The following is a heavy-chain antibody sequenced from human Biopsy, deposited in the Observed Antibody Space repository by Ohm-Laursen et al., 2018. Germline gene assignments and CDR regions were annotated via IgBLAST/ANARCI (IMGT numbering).Heavy chain of an antibody. J-gene: IGHJ6*02. V-gene: IGHV1-8*01. D-gene: IGHD6-19*01. CDR1: GYSFSTYD. CDR3: VAYPSSGFFENNDDFAMDV. CDR2: MIPSSGKT. Sequence: ATVKISCNASGYSFSTYDVNWVRQARGQGLEWMGWMIPSSGKTGYAQRFQGRVTLTMNTSISTAYMELSGLRSEDTAVYYCVAYPSSGFFENNDDFAMDVWGQGTTVIVSS.